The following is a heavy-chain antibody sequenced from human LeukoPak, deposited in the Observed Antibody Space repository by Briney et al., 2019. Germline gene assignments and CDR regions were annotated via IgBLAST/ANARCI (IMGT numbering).Heavy chain of an antibody. CDR2: FDPEDGET. V-gene: IGHV1-24*01. Sequence: ASVKVSRTVSGYTLTELSMHWVRQAPGKGLEWMGGFDPEDGETIYAQKFQGRVTMTEDTSTDTAYMELSSLRSEDTAVYYCATDRSSGWYGKFRYWGQGTLVTVSS. CDR1: GYTLTELS. D-gene: IGHD6-19*01. J-gene: IGHJ4*02. CDR3: ATDRSSGWYGKFRY.